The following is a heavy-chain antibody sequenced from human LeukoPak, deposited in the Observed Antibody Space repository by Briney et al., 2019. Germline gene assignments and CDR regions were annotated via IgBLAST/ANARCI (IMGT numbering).Heavy chain of an antibody. CDR2: IIPIFGTA. Sequence: GSSVKVTCKASGGTFSSYAISWVRQAPGQGLEWMGGIIPIFGTANYAQKFQGRVTITADESTSTAYMELSSLRSEDTAVYYCARDEYQLSSFDPWGQGTLVTVSS. CDR1: GGTFSSYA. J-gene: IGHJ5*02. V-gene: IGHV1-69*01. CDR3: ARDEYQLSSFDP. D-gene: IGHD2-2*01.